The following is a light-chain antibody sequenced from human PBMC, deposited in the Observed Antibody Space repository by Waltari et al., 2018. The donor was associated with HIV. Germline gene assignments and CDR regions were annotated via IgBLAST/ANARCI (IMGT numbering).Light chain of an antibody. Sequence: QSVFTQPPSVSAAPGQKVTISCSGSGSNMGNNYVSWYQQVPGTAPKVLIYDNNKRPSGILDRFSGSKSGTSATLGITGLQTGDEADYYCGTWDSSLSAVVFGGGTKLTVL. CDR1: GSNMGNNY. J-gene: IGLJ2*01. CDR2: DNN. CDR3: GTWDSSLSAVV. V-gene: IGLV1-51*01.